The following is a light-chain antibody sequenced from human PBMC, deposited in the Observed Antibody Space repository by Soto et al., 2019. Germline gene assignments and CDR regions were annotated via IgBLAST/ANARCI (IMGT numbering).Light chain of an antibody. Sequence: IVLTQSPGTLSLSPGERATLSCRASQTVSGSYLAWYQHKPGQAPRLLIHGASTRATGIPDRFSGSGSGTDFTLTISRLEPEDFVVYFCQQYGHSPPFTFGPGTKVDFK. V-gene: IGKV3-20*01. CDR2: GAS. CDR3: QQYGHSPPFT. J-gene: IGKJ3*01. CDR1: QTVSGSY.